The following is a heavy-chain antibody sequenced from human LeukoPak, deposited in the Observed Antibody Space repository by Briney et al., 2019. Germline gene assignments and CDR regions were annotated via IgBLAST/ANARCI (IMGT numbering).Heavy chain of an antibody. CDR2: INAGNGNT. J-gene: IGHJ4*02. CDR1: GYTFTSYA. D-gene: IGHD1-26*01. CDR3: ARSVLLRYSGSYQAVSYYFDY. Sequence: GASVKVSCKASGYTFTSYAMHWVRQAPGQRLEWMGWINAGNGNTKYSQKFQGRVTITRDTSASTAYMELSSLRSEDTAVYYCARSVLLRYSGSYQAVSYYFDYWGQGTLVTVSS. V-gene: IGHV1-3*01.